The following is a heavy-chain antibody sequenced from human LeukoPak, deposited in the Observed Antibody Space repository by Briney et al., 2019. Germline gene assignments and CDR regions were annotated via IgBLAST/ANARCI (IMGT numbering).Heavy chain of an antibody. CDR1: GGSVDGCY. CDR3: ARAELEYCSGGSCYVDYFDY. D-gene: IGHD2-15*01. Sequence: SETLSLTCTVSGGSVDGCYWSWIRQPPGKELEWIGNIYYSGSTNYNPSLKSRVTISVDTSKNQFSLKLSSVTAADTAVYYCARAELEYCSGGSCYVDYFDYWGQGTLVTVSS. V-gene: IGHV4-59*02. CDR2: IYYSGST. J-gene: IGHJ4*02.